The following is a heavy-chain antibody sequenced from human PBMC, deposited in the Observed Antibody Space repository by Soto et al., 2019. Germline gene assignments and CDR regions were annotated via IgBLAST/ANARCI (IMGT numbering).Heavy chain of an antibody. J-gene: IGHJ6*02. CDR3: ARGRGCSSTSCYTRSYYYYYYGMDV. Sequence: SETLSLTCAVYGGSFSGYYWSWIRQPPGKGLEWIGEINHSGSANYNPSLKSRVTISVDTSKNQFSLKLSSVTAADTAVYYCARGRGCSSTSCYTRSYYYYYYGMDVWGQGTTVTVSS. D-gene: IGHD2-2*02. V-gene: IGHV4-34*01. CDR1: GGSFSGYY. CDR2: INHSGSA.